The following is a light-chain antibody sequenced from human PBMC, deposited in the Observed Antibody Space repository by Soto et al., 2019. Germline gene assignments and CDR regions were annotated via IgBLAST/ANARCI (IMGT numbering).Light chain of an antibody. Sequence: QSVLTQSPSASASLGASVKLTCTLSSGHSIYAIAWHQQQPEKGPRYLMKLNSDGSHSKGDGIPDRFSGSSSGAERYLTISSLQSEDEADYYCQTWGTGSHVVFGGGTKVTVL. CDR3: QTWGTGSHVV. CDR1: SGHSIYA. J-gene: IGLJ2*01. CDR2: LNSDGSH. V-gene: IGLV4-69*01.